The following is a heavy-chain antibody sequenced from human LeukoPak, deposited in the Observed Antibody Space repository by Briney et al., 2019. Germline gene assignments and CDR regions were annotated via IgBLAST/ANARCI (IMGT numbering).Heavy chain of an antibody. CDR3: ASRRDAFDI. CDR1: GFTFSNYW. J-gene: IGHJ3*02. CDR2: IKQDGSEK. Sequence: PGGSLRLSCAASGFTFSNYWMSWVRQAPGKGLEWVANIKQDGSEKYYVDSVKGRFTISRDNAKNSLYLQMNSLRAEDTAVYYCASRRDAFDIWGQGTMVTVSS. V-gene: IGHV3-7*01.